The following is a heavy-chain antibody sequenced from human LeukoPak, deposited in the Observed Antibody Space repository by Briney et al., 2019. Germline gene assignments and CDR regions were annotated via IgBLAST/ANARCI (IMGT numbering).Heavy chain of an antibody. CDR3: ARVSPSGVWDV. J-gene: IGHJ6*01. CDR1: VGSISSSSYY. CDR2: IYTSGST. V-gene: IGHV4-61*02. D-gene: IGHD3-10*01. Sequence: PAETLSLPCTVSVGSISSSSYYGRWIRQPAGKGLEWIGRIYTSGSTNYNPSLNGRVTISIDTSKKQFSLSLSSVTAADTAVYYCARVSPSGVWDVWGQGTTVTVSS.